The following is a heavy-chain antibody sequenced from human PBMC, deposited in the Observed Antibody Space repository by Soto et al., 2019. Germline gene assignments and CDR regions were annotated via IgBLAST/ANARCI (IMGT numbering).Heavy chain of an antibody. CDR3: VKSLGFCSSSSCSRDYYYYYGMDV. CDR2: ISYDGGNK. V-gene: IGHV3-30*18. J-gene: IGHJ6*02. D-gene: IGHD2-2*01. CDR1: GFTFSSYG. Sequence: GGSLRLSCAASGFTFSSYGMHWVRQAPGKGLEWVTLISYDGGNKYYADSVKGRFSISRDNSRNTLYLQMNSLRPEDAAVYYCVKSLGFCSSSSCSRDYYYYYGMDVWGQGTTVT.